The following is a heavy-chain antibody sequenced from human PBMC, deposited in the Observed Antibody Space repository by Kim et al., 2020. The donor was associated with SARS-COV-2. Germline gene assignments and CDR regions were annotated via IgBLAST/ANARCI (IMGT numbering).Heavy chain of an antibody. CDR2: IYYSGST. CDR3: AKGSGWDSRYYFDY. V-gene: IGHV4-61*01. Sequence: SETLSLTCTVSGGSVSSGSYYWSWIRQPPGKGLEWIGYIYYSGSTNYNPSLKSRVTISVDTSKNQFSLKLSSVTAADTAVYYCAKGSGWDSRYYFDYWG. J-gene: IGHJ4*01. CDR1: GGSVSSGSYY. D-gene: IGHD6-19*01.